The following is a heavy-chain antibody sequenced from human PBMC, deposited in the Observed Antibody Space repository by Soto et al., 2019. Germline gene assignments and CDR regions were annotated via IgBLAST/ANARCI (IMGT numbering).Heavy chain of an antibody. J-gene: IGHJ5*02. CDR2: ISAYNGNT. Sequence: QVQLVQSGAEVKKPGASVKVSCKASGYTFTSYGISWVRQAPGQGLEWMGWISAYNGNTNYAQKLQGRVTMTPDTSTSTAYMELRSLRSDDTAVYYCARDATGATRVRGVIPSRGWFDPWGQGTLVTVSS. V-gene: IGHV1-18*01. CDR3: ARDATGATRVRGVIPSRGWFDP. D-gene: IGHD3-10*01. CDR1: GYTFTSYG.